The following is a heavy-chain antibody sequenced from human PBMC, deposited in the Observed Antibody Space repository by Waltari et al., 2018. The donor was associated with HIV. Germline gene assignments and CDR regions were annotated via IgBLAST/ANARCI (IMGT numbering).Heavy chain of an antibody. J-gene: IGHJ4*02. CDR2: LIPKFVPA. CDR1: GDSFRDGA. D-gene: IGHD3-22*01. Sequence: QGQVVQSGAEVRKPGSSVKPSCKASGDSFRDGAVTWVRQAPGQGLEWVGGLIPKFVPANFTQKFQGRVTLSADEFTGTAYMELKRLTSEDTAVYYCAYHDSRGYFFVSVTEMWGQGTLITVSS. CDR3: AYHDSRGYFFVSVTEM. V-gene: IGHV1-69*01.